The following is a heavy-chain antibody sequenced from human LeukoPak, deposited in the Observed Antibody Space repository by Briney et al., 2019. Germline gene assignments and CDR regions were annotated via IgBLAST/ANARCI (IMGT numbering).Heavy chain of an antibody. CDR2: IYYTGST. D-gene: IGHD5-18*01. CDR3: AGDGYSYGSFYFDY. J-gene: IGHJ4*02. V-gene: IGHV4-59*12. Sequence: SETLSLTCTVSRDSISGYYWSWVRQPPGKGLEWIGYIYYTGSTNYNPSLKSRVTIPVDTSKNQFSLKLSSVTAADTAVYYCAGDGYSYGSFYFDYWGQGTLVTVSS. CDR1: RDSISGYY.